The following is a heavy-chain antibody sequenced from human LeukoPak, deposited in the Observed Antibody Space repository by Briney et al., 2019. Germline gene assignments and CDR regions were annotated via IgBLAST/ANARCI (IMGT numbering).Heavy chain of an antibody. CDR3: ARVTLVYYYYMDV. J-gene: IGHJ6*03. Sequence: GASVKVSCKASGYTFTGYYMHWVRQAPGQGLEWMGWINPNSGGTNYAQKFQGRVTMTRDTSISTAYMELSRLRSDDTAVYYCARVTLVYYYYMDVWGKGTTVTVSS. CDR1: GYTFTGYY. V-gene: IGHV1-2*02. D-gene: IGHD2-21*02. CDR2: INPNSGGT.